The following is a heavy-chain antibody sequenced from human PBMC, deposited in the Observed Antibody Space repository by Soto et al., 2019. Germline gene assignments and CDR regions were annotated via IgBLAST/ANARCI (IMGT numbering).Heavy chain of an antibody. J-gene: IGHJ5*02. Sequence: ASVKVSCKASGYTFTSYYMHWVRQAPGQGLEWMGIINPSGGSTSYAQKFQGRVTMTRDTSTSTVYMELSSLRSEDTAVYYCARDLTQERFLEWLPSWFDPWGQGTLVTVSS. CDR3: ARDLTQERFLEWLPSWFDP. D-gene: IGHD3-3*01. CDR1: GYTFTSYY. CDR2: INPSGGST. V-gene: IGHV1-46*03.